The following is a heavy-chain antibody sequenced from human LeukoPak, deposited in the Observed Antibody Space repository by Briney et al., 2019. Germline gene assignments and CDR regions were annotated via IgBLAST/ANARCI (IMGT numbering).Heavy chain of an antibody. Sequence: SQTLSLTCTVSGGSISSGDYYWSWIRQPPGKGLEWIGYIYYSGSTYYNPSLKSRVTISVDTSKNQFPLKLSSVTAADTAVYYCARAPRYYDILTGYLRSYFDYWGQGTLVTVSS. J-gene: IGHJ4*02. V-gene: IGHV4-30-4*01. CDR1: GGSISSGDYY. CDR2: IYYSGST. D-gene: IGHD3-9*01. CDR3: ARAPRYYDILTGYLRSYFDY.